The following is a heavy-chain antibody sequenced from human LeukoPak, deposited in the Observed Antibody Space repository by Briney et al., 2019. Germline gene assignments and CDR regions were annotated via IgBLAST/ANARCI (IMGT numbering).Heavy chain of an antibody. CDR1: GYTFTSYA. CDR2: IIPIFGTA. J-gene: IGHJ4*02. D-gene: IGHD6-19*01. CDR3: ARGLRIAVPPFDY. Sequence: ASVKVSCKASGYTFTSYAMNWVRQAPGQGLEWMGGIIPIFGTANYAQKFQGRVTITADKSTSTAYMELSSLRSEDTAVYYCARGLRIAVPPFDYWGQGTLVTVSS. V-gene: IGHV1-69*06.